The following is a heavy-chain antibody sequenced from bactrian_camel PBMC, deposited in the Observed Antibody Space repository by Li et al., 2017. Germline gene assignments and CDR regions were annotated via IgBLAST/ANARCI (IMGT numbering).Heavy chain of an antibody. Sequence: HVQLVESGGGSVQAGGSLTLSCTASGLSYTTSCMAWFRESPGKEREGIAAIYTGRTNYADSVMGRFTISKDNAKNTLYLQMNSLKPEDTAMYYCAADKYNLQLARYYNHWSRGTQVTVSS. CDR3: AADKYNLQLARYYNH. V-gene: IGHV3S1*01. CDR1: GLSYTTSC. J-gene: IGHJ4*01. CDR2: IYTGRT. D-gene: IGHD6*01.